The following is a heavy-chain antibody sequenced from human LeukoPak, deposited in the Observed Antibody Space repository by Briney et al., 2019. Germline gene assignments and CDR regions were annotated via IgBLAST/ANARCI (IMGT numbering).Heavy chain of an antibody. CDR1: GGSISSSSYY. Sequence: SETLSLTCTVSGGSISSSSYYWGWIRQPPGKGLEWIGSIYYSGSTYYNPSLKSRVTISVDTSKNQFSLKLSSVTAADTAVYHCARRRAAAGTEAFDIWGQGTIVTVSS. CDR3: ARRRAAAGTEAFDI. CDR2: IYYSGST. D-gene: IGHD6-13*01. V-gene: IGHV4-39*01. J-gene: IGHJ3*02.